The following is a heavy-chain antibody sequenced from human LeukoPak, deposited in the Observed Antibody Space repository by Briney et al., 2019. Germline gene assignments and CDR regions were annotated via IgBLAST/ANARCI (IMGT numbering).Heavy chain of an antibody. V-gene: IGHV4-39*07. Sequence: SETLSLTCTVSGGSISSSSYYWGWIRQPPGKGLEWIGSIYYSGSTYYSPSLKSRVTISVDASKNQFSLKLSSVTAADTAVYYCARISIAGNWFDPWGQGTLVTVSS. J-gene: IGHJ5*02. D-gene: IGHD6-6*01. CDR3: ARISIAGNWFDP. CDR1: GGSISSSSYY. CDR2: IYYSGST.